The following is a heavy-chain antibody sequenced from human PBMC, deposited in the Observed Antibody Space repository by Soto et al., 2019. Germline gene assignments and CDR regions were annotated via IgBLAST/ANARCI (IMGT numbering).Heavy chain of an antibody. V-gene: IGHV1-69*13. CDR3: ARDRREPADAFDI. J-gene: IGHJ3*02. D-gene: IGHD1-26*01. Sequence: SVKVSCKASGGTFGSYAISWVRQAPGQGLEWMGGIIPIFGTANYAQKFQGRATITADESTSTAYMELSSLRSEDMAVYYCARDRREPADAFDIWGQGTMVTVSS. CDR1: GGTFGSYA. CDR2: IIPIFGTA.